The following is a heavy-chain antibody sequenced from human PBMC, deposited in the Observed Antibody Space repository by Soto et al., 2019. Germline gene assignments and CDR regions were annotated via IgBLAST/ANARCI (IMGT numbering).Heavy chain of an antibody. J-gene: IGHJ5*02. CDR3: SRNPYGSGLFDP. D-gene: IGHD6-19*01. Sequence: QVQLVQSGAEVKKPGASVKVSCKASGYNFIDYDINWMRQSTGQGLEWMGWMTPNSGNTGYAQKFQGRVTLTRDTSIGTAYMELSRLKTEDPAVYYCSRNPYGSGLFDPWGQGTLVTFSS. V-gene: IGHV1-8*01. CDR2: MTPNSGNT. CDR1: GYNFIDYD.